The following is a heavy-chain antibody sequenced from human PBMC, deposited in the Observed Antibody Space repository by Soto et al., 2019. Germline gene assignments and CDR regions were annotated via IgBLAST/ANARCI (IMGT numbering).Heavy chain of an antibody. Sequence: QVQLVESGGGVVQPGRSLRLSCAASGFTFSSYGMHWVRQAPGKGLEWVAVIWYDGSNKYYADSVKGRFTISRDNSKNTLYLQMNSLRAEDTAVYYCARDRGYQMLYDYWGQGTLVTVSS. CDR2: IWYDGSNK. CDR1: GFTFSSYG. CDR3: ARDRGYQMLYDY. V-gene: IGHV3-33*01. D-gene: IGHD2-2*02. J-gene: IGHJ4*02.